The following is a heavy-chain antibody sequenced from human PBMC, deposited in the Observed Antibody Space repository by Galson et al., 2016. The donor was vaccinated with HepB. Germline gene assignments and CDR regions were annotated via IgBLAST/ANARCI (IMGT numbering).Heavy chain of an antibody. J-gene: IGHJ4*02. D-gene: IGHD2/OR15-2a*01. CDR1: GYTLSGYN. CDR2: ISTYSGNT. V-gene: IGHV1-18*04. Sequence: SVKVSCKASGYTLSGYNIHWVRQAPGQGLEWMGWISTYSGNTKYAQKFQGGLTLTTDSSTTTAYMELRSLRFDDTALYYCARDVQYRFDSWGQGTLVTVSS. CDR3: ARDVQYRFDS.